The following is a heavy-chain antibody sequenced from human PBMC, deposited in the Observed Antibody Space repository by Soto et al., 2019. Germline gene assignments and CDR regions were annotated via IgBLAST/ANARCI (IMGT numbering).Heavy chain of an antibody. D-gene: IGHD6-19*01. CDR2: ISYDGSNK. V-gene: IGHV3-30*18. CDR1: GFTFSSYG. Sequence: PGGSLRLSCAASGFTFSSYGMHWVRQAPGKGLEWVAVISYDGSNKYYADSVKGRFTISRDNSKNTLYLQMNSLRAEDTAVYYCAKGAVAGNCYYYMDVWGKGTTVTVSS. J-gene: IGHJ6*03. CDR3: AKGAVAGNCYYYMDV.